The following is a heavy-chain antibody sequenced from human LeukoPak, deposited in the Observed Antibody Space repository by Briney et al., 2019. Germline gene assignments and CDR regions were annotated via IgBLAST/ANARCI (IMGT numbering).Heavy chain of an antibody. CDR3: ARGEYSYGYDY. Sequence: ASVKVSCKASGYTFSNYHMHWVRQAPGQGLEWMGGFDPEDGETIYAQKFQGRVTMTRDTSISTAYMELSRLRSDDTAVYYCARGEYSYGYDYWGQGTLVTVSS. D-gene: IGHD5-18*01. V-gene: IGHV1-2*02. J-gene: IGHJ4*02. CDR2: FDPEDGET. CDR1: GYTFSNYH.